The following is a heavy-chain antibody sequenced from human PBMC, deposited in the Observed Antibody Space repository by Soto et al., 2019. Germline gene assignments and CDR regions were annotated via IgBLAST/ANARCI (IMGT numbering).Heavy chain of an antibody. CDR3: ARGGGYDSFDY. J-gene: IGHJ4*02. Sequence: SETLSLTCTVSGASISYGGFSWSWIRQSPGKGLEWIGYISHLESTYFHPSFKSRLTMSIDRTRNQFSLKLSSVTAADMAVYYCARGGGYDSFDYWGQGVLVTV. D-gene: IGHD5-12*01. V-gene: IGHV4-30-2*06. CDR2: ISHLEST. CDR1: GASISYGGFS.